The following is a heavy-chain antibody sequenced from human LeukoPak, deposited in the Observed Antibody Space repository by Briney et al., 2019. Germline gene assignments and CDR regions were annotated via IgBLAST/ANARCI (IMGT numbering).Heavy chain of an antibody. CDR2: IYNSGST. CDR3: ARRPLGGLDV. CDR1: GDSISNYY. D-gene: IGHD3-16*01. J-gene: IGHJ6*02. Sequence: PSETLTLTCTVSGDSISNYYWHWIRQPPGKGLEWIGYIYNSGSTNYNPSLKSRVTISVDTSKNQFSLNLSSVTAADTAVYFCARRPLGGLDVWGQGTTVTVSS. V-gene: IGHV4-59*01.